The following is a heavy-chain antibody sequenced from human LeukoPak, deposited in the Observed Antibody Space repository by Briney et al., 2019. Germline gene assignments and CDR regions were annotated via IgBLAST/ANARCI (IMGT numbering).Heavy chain of an antibody. J-gene: IGHJ1*01. CDR1: GDSVARSDSY. D-gene: IGHD3-22*01. CDR3: ARRRYYDGSGYLE. V-gene: IGHV4-39*01. CDR2: IYYSGKT. Sequence: SETLSLTCSVSGDSVARSDSYWDWIRQPPGKGLEWIGTIYYSGKTYYSPSLKSRVTMSVDTSNNQFSLNPRSVTAADTAVYYCARRRYYDGSGYLEWGQGTLVSVSS.